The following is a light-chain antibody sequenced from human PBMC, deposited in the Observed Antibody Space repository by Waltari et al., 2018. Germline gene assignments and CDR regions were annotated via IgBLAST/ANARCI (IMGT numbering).Light chain of an antibody. CDR1: QRVSRA. J-gene: IGKJ1*01. V-gene: IGKV3-20*01. Sequence: EIVLTQSPGSLSSSPGERVTLSCRASQRVSRALAWYQQKPGQAPRLLIFGASNRATGVPGRFSGSGSETDFSLTISRLEPEDFAVYYCQHYVRLPATFGRGTKVEIK. CDR3: QHYVRLPAT. CDR2: GAS.